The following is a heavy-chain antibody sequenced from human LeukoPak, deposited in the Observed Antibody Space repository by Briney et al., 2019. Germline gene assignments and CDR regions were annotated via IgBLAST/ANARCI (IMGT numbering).Heavy chain of an antibody. V-gene: IGHV3-30*18. D-gene: IGHD2/OR15-2a*01. Sequence: GRSLRLSCAASGFTFSSYGMHWVRQAPGKGLEWVAVISYDGSNKYYADSVKGRFTISRDNSKNTLYVQMNSLRAEDTAVYYCAKDLIFWGQGTLVTVSS. CDR3: AKDLIF. CDR1: GFTFSSYG. J-gene: IGHJ4*02. CDR2: ISYDGSNK.